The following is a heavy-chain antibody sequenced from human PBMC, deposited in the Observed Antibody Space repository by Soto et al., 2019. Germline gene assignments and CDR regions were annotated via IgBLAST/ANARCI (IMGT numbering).Heavy chain of an antibody. J-gene: IGHJ5*02. CDR3: ARHLNWFDP. V-gene: IGHV4-59*08. CDR1: GGSISSYY. CDR2: IYYSGST. Sequence: PSETLSLTCTVSGGSISSYYWSWIRQPPGKGLEWIGYIYYSGSTDYNPSLKSRVTISVDTSKNQFSLKLSSVTAADTAVYYCARHLNWFDPWGQGTLVTVSS.